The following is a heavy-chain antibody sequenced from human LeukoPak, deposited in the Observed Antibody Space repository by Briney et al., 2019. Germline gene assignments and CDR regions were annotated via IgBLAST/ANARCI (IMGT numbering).Heavy chain of an antibody. D-gene: IGHD1-26*01. V-gene: IGHV1-2*02. CDR1: GYTFTGYY. CDR3: AKLYSGTDESHYYYMDV. CDR2: INPNTGDT. Sequence: ASVKVSCKPSGYTFTGYYVHRVRQAPGRGLEWMGWINPNTGDTKYTRKFQGRVTMTRDTSISAASMELSRLRSDDTAVYYCAKLYSGTDESHYYYMDVWSKGTTVIVSS. J-gene: IGHJ6*03.